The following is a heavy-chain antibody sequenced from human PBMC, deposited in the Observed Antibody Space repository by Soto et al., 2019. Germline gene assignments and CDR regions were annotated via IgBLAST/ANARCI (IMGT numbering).Heavy chain of an antibody. CDR2: IWYDGGNK. D-gene: IGHD6-19*01. Sequence: QVQLVESGGGVVQPGRSLSLSCAASGFNFSSYVMHWVRQAPGKGLEWVAVIWYDGGNKYCADSVKGRFTISRDNSKNTLYLQMNSLRAEDTAVYYCARDGQWLPRDGLRSSYYFDYWGQGTLVTVSS. V-gene: IGHV3-33*01. CDR1: GFNFSSYV. CDR3: ARDGQWLPRDGLRSSYYFDY. J-gene: IGHJ4*02.